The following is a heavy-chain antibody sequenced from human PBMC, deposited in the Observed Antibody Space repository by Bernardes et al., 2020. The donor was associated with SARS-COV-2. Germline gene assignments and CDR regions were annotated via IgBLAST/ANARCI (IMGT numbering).Heavy chain of an antibody. V-gene: IGHV4-39*01. CDR1: GASIDRSNYY. Sequence: ETLSLTCNVSGASIDRSNYYWGWIRQPPGKGLEWIASVFYGGTNYYNPSLKSRVTISAEPSKNQFSLKLTSVTAADTAVYYCARTVTWSFDPWGQGTLVIVSS. J-gene: IGHJ5*02. CDR3: ARTVTWSFDP. CDR2: VFYGGTN. D-gene: IGHD4-4*01.